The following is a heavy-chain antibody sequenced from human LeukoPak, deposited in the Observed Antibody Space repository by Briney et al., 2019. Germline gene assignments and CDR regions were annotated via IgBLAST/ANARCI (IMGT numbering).Heavy chain of an antibody. CDR2: ISDDGRNK. D-gene: IGHD6-13*01. V-gene: IGHV3-30*06. Sequence: PAGSLSLSCAASGFSVSNDGMHYVCQAPGPGLELVAVISDDGRNKNYADSVMGRFTISRDSSNNTLYLQMNSLRAEDAGVYFCAKDRETTASGTFDFRGQGTRVTVSS. CDR1: GFSVSNDG. J-gene: IGHJ4*02. CDR3: AKDRETTASGTFDF.